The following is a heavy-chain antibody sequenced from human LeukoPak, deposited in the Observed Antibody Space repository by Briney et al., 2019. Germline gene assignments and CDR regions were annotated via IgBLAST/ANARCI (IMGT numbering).Heavy chain of an antibody. D-gene: IGHD3-10*01. V-gene: IGHV4-59*01. Sequence: SETLSLTCTVSGGSISSYYWSWIRQPPGKGLEWIGYIYYSGSTNYNPSLKSRVTISVDTSKNQFSLKLSSVTAADTAVYYCARVNYSMVRGYWFDPWGQGTLVTVSS. CDR1: GGSISSYY. CDR3: ARVNYSMVRGYWFDP. J-gene: IGHJ5*02. CDR2: IYYSGST.